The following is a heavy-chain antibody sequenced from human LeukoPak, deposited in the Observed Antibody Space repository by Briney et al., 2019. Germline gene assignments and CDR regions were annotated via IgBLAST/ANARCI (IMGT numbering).Heavy chain of an antibody. Sequence: SVKVSCKASGGTFNSYAISWVRQAPGQGLEWMGGIIPMSDTANYPQKFRGRLTITADIPTSTVYMELSSLRSEDTAVYYCARVPSWKGYMDVWGKGTTVTVSS. V-gene: IGHV1-69*06. D-gene: IGHD1-1*01. J-gene: IGHJ6*03. CDR1: GGTFNSYA. CDR2: IIPMSDTA. CDR3: ARVPSWKGYMDV.